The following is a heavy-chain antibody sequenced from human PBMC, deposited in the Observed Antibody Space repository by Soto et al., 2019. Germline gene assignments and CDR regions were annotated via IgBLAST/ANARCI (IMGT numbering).Heavy chain of an antibody. Sequence: GGSLRLSCAASGFTFSSYAMHWVRQAPGKGLEWVAVISYDGSNKYYADSVKGRFTISRDNSKNTLYLQMNSLRAEDTAVYYCAREGYSYGYMVGFDYWGRGTLVTVSS. J-gene: IGHJ4*02. V-gene: IGHV3-30-3*01. CDR3: AREGYSYGYMVGFDY. D-gene: IGHD5-18*01. CDR2: ISYDGSNK. CDR1: GFTFSSYA.